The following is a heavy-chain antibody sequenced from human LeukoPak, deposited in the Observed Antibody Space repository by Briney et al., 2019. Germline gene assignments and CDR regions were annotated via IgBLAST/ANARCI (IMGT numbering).Heavy chain of an antibody. V-gene: IGHV3-7*01. CDR3: ARVARAGYYYDYYMDV. J-gene: IGHJ6*03. CDR1: VFTFSIYW. CDR2: IKQDGSEK. Sequence: AGSLRLSCAAAVFTFSIYWMSWVRQAPGKGREWVANIKQDGSEKYYVDSVKGRFTISRDNGKNSLYLQMNSLRAEDTAVYYCARVARAGYYYDYYMDVWGKGTTVTVSS.